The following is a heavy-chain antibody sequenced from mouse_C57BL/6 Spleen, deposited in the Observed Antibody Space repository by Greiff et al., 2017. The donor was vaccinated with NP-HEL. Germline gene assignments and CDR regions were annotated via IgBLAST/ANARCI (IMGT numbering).Heavy chain of an antibody. V-gene: IGHV1-55*01. CDR2: IYPGSGST. D-gene: IGHD2-4*01. CDR3: ARSYYDYGRFAY. J-gene: IGHJ3*01. Sequence: QVQLQQPGAELVQPGASVKMSCKASGYTFTSYWITWVKQRPGQGLEWIGDIYPGSGSTNYNEKFKSKATLTVDTSSSTAYMQLSSLTSEDSAVYYCARSYYDYGRFAYWGQGTLVTVSA. CDR1: GYTFTSYW.